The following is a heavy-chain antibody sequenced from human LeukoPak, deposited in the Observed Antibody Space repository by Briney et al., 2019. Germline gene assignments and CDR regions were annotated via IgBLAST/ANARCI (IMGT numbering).Heavy chain of an antibody. D-gene: IGHD6-19*01. CDR1: GGSISSYY. Sequence: PSETLSLTCTVSGGSISSYYWSWIRQPPGKGLEWIGYIYYSGSTNYNPSLKCRVTISLDTSKNQFSLKLSSVIAADTAVYYCARFTRSGWLFDFWGQGTLVTVSS. CDR2: IYYSGST. CDR3: ARFTRSGWLFDF. V-gene: IGHV4-59*01. J-gene: IGHJ4*02.